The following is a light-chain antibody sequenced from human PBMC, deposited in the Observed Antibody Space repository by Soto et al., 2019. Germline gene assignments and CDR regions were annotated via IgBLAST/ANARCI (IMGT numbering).Light chain of an antibody. CDR3: QQYDSSPRT. CDR2: RTS. V-gene: IGKV3-20*01. CDR1: QSVSSSY. J-gene: IGKJ1*01. Sequence: EMGLTQSPGTLSLSPGERATLSCRASQSVSSSYLAWYQQKPGQAPRLLIYRTSNRATGIPDRFSGSGSGTDFTLTISRLEPEDFAVYWCQQYDSSPRTFGQGTKV.